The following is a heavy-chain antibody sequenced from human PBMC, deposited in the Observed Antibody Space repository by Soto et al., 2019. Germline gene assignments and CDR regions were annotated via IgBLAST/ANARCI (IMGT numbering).Heavy chain of an antibody. Sequence: QVQLVQSGAEVKKPGASVKVSCKASGYTFTNYAIHWVRQAPGQRLEWMGWINAGNGNTKYSQKFQGRVTITRDTSASTAYRELSSLRSEDTAGYYCARGPLLGGDVWGQGTTVTVSS. J-gene: IGHJ6*02. CDR1: GYTFTNYA. V-gene: IGHV1-3*01. CDR2: INAGNGNT. CDR3: ARGPLLGGDV. D-gene: IGHD3-10*01.